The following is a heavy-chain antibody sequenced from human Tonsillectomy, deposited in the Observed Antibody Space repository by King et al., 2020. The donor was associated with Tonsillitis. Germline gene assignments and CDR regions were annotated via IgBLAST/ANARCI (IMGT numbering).Heavy chain of an antibody. CDR2: INSDGSST. V-gene: IGHV3-74*01. D-gene: IGHD6-13*01. CDR1: GFTFSSYW. CDR3: ARGGRRQGIAAAGSFDY. Sequence: VQLVESGGGLVQPGGSLRLSCAASGFTFSSYWMHWVRQAPGKGLVWVSRINSDGSSTSYADSVKGRFTISRDNAKNTLYLQMNSLRAEDTAVYYCARGGRRQGIAAAGSFDYWGQGTLVTVSS. J-gene: IGHJ4*02.